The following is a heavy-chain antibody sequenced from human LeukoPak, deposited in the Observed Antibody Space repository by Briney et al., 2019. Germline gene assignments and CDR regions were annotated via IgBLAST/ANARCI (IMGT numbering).Heavy chain of an antibody. D-gene: IGHD6-13*01. CDR3: AKDTGYSSSYLPDY. CDR1: GYTFSSYA. V-gene: IGHV3-23*01. J-gene: IGHJ4*02. CDR2: ISGSGGST. Sequence: GGSLRLSCAASGYTFSSYAMSWVRQAPGKGLEWVSAISGSGGSTYYADSVKGRFTISRDNSKNTLYLQMNSLRAEDTAVYYCAKDTGYSSSYLPDYWGQGTLVTVSS.